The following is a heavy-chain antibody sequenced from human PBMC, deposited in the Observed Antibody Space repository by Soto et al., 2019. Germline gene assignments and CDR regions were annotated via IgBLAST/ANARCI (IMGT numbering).Heavy chain of an antibody. Sequence: GQSLKISCKGSGYSFTSCWIAWVRQMPGKGVEWMGRIDPRDSYTNYSPSVQGHVTISADKSISTASLPWSSLKASATALYYCARQGGGYCSSTSCPYEDAFDIWGQGTMVTVS. J-gene: IGHJ3*02. CDR3: ARQGGGYCSSTSCPYEDAFDI. CDR2: IDPRDSYT. V-gene: IGHV5-10-1*01. D-gene: IGHD2-2*01. CDR1: GYSFTSCW.